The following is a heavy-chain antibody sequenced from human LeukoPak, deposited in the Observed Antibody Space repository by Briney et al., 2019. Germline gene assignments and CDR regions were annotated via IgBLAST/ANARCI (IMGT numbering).Heavy chain of an antibody. V-gene: IGHV3-23*01. CDR2: ISGSGGST. Sequence: GGSLRLSCAASGFTFSSYAMSWVRQAPGKGLEWVSAISGSGGSTYYADSVKGRFTISRDNSKNTLYLQMNSLRAEDTAVYYCAKDRTYSSGSMPGGDGMDVWGQGTTVTVSS. CDR1: GFTFSSYA. D-gene: IGHD6-19*01. CDR3: AKDRTYSSGSMPGGDGMDV. J-gene: IGHJ6*02.